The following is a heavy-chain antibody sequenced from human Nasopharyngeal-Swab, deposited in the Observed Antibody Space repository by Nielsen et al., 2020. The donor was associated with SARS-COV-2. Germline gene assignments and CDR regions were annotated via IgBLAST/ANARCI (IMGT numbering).Heavy chain of an antibody. D-gene: IGHD3-22*01. CDR1: GFTFSSYE. J-gene: IGHJ4*02. Sequence: GESLKISCAASGFTFSSYEMNWVRKAPGKGLEWVSYISGSGSTIYYAESVKGRFTISRDNAKNALYLQMNSLRAEDTAVYYCARGDDSSGFSITLDYWGQGTLVTVSS. CDR2: ISGSGSTI. V-gene: IGHV3-48*03. CDR3: ARGDDSSGFSITLDY.